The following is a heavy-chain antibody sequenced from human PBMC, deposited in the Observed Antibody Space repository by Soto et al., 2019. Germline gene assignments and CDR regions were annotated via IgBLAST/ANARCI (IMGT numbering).Heavy chain of an antibody. CDR2: SSGSGGGS. Sequence: LRLACADSGFNFSSYAMSCVRHARATGLEWVSASSGSGGGSYYADTVKGRFTISIDSSKNTLYLQMNSLRAEDTAVYYCEKDSLDYYVSSGSDAFDIWGQGTMVTVSS. D-gene: IGHD3-22*01. CDR3: EKDSLDYYVSSGSDAFDI. J-gene: IGHJ3*02. CDR1: GFNFSSYA. V-gene: IGHV3-23*01.